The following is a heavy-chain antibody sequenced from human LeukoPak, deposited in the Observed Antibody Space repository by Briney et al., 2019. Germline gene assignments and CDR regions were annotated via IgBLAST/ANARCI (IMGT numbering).Heavy chain of an antibody. CDR2: SYYNGNT. J-gene: IGHJ6*03. D-gene: IGHD2-2*01. CDR1: GGSITSTTYY. CDR3: ARDTYYCSSTSCPYYYYYYMDV. Sequence: SETLSLTCSLSGGSITSTTYYWGWIRQPPGKGLEWIGSSYYNGNTYYNPSLESRVTISLDTSRNQFSLKLSSVTAADTAVYYCARDTYYCSSTSCPYYYYYYMDVWGKGTTVTVSS. V-gene: IGHV4-39*07.